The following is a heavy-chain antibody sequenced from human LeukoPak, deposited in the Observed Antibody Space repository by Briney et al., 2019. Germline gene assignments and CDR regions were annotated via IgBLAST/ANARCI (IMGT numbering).Heavy chain of an antibody. J-gene: IGHJ4*02. V-gene: IGHV4-39*01. D-gene: IGHD3-16*02. CDR2: IYYSGST. CDR1: GGSISSSSYY. Sequence: SETLSLTCTVSGGSISSSSYYWGWIRQPPGKGLEWIGSIYYSGSTYYNPSLKSRVTISVDTSKNQFSLKLSSVTAADTAVYYCARAKAAYYDYVWGSYRRFFDYWGQGTLVTVSS. CDR3: ARAKAAYYDYVWGSYRRFFDY.